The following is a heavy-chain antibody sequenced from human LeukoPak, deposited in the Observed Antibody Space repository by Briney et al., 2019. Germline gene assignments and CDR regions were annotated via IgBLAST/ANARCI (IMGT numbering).Heavy chain of an antibody. Sequence: PGGSLRLSCAASGFIFSNYWMSWVRQAPGKGLEWVANIKQDGSDKYYVDSVKGRFTISRDNGKNSLYLEMNSLRAEDTAMYHCARSLRRGGFASWGQGALVPV. CDR2: IKQDGSDK. CDR3: ARSLRRGGFAS. J-gene: IGHJ4*02. D-gene: IGHD3-10*01. CDR1: GFIFSNYW. V-gene: IGHV3-7*03.